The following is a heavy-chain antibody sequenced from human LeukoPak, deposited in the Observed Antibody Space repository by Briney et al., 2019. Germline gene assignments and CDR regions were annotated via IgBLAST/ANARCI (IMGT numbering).Heavy chain of an antibody. J-gene: IGHJ5*02. Sequence: ASVKVSCKASGYTFTSYYMHWVRQAPGQGLEWMGIINPSGGSTSYAQKFQGRVTMTRDTSTSTVYMELSSLRSEDTAVYYCARRGLYSSSWYGDEIVWFDPWGQGTLVTVSS. CDR2: INPSGGST. D-gene: IGHD6-13*01. V-gene: IGHV1-46*01. CDR3: ARRGLYSSSWYGDEIVWFDP. CDR1: GYTFTSYY.